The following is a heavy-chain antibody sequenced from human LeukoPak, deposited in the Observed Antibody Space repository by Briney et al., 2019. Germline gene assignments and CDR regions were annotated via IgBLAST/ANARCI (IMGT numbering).Heavy chain of an antibody. CDR1: GFTFDDYG. D-gene: IGHD6-19*01. Sequence: HPGGSLRLSCAASGFTFDDYGMHWVRQAPGKGLEWVSGINWNGDSIGYADSVKGRFTISRDNAKNSLYLQMNSLRPEDTALYYRAKDIQLGGLGWLVPYYFDYWGQGALVTVSS. CDR3: AKDIQLGGLGWLVPYYFDY. CDR2: INWNGDSI. J-gene: IGHJ4*02. V-gene: IGHV3-9*01.